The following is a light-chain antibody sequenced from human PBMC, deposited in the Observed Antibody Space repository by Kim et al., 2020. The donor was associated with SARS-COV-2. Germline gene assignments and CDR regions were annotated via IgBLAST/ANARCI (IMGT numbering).Light chain of an antibody. CDR2: GAS. CDR3: QQNNYWRA. J-gene: IGKJ5*01. V-gene: IGKV3-15*01. Sequence: SGDAGERATLSGRASESIRSNLCWYQQKPGQAPSVLIYGASTRAAGSPARFSGSGSGTEFTLTISSLQSDDFATYYCQQNNYWRAFGQGTRLEIK. CDR1: ESIRSN.